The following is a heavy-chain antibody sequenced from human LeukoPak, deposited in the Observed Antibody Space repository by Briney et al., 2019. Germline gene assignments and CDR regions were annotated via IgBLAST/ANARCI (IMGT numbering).Heavy chain of an antibody. D-gene: IGHD1-26*01. CDR1: GNTFIGYY. Sequence: GASVNVSCKASGNTFIGYYMHWVRQAPGQGLEWMGWINPNSGGTNYAQKFQGRVTMTRDTSISTAYMELSRLRSDDTAVYYCAREGLVGATTIGWGQGTLVTVSS. V-gene: IGHV1-2*02. CDR2: INPNSGGT. CDR3: AREGLVGATTIG. J-gene: IGHJ4*02.